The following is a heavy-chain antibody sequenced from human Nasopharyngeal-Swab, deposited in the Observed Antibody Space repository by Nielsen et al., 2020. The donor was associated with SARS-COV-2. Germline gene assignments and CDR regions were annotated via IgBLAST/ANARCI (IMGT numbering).Heavy chain of an antibody. J-gene: IGHJ4*02. V-gene: IGHV3-48*02. CDR2: ITSSSATK. D-gene: IGHD1-26*01. CDR1: GFIFSDYS. CDR3: AREFEATGATYLDS. Sequence: GESLKISCAASGFIFSDYSMDWVRQAPGKGLEWVSYITSSSATKYYADSVKGRFTVSRDNAKNLLYLQMSSMRDEDTAVYYCAREFEATGATYLDSWGLGTLVIVSS.